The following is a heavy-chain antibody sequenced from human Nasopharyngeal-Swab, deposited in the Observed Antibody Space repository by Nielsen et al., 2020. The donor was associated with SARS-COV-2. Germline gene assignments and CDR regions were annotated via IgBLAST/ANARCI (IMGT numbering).Heavy chain of an antibody. CDR2: INPSGGGT. J-gene: IGHJ4*02. D-gene: IGHD6-6*01. Sequence: ASVKVSCKASGYTFTTYYMHWVRQDPGQGLEGMGVINPSGGGTSYAQKFQGRVTMTRDTSTSTVYMELTSLRSEDTAVYYCARDLIADRRSTRTTPRTYYFHYWGQGTLVTVSS. CDR1: GYTFTTYY. CDR3: ARDLIADRRSTRTTPRTYYFHY. V-gene: IGHV1-46*01.